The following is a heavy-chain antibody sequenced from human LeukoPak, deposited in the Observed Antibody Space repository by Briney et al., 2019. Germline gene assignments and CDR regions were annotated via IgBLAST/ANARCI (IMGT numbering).Heavy chain of an antibody. Sequence: PGGSLRLSCAASGFTFSSYGMHWVRQAPGKGLEWVAFIRYDGSNKYYADSVKGRFTISRDNSKNTLYLQMNSLRAEDTAVYYCAKGLGLAVAGIDYWGQGTLVTVSS. CDR2: IRYDGSNK. V-gene: IGHV3-30*02. D-gene: IGHD6-19*01. J-gene: IGHJ4*02. CDR1: GFTFSSYG. CDR3: AKGLGLAVAGIDY.